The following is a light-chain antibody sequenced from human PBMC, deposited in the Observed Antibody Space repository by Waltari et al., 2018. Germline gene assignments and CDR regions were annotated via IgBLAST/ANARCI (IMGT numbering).Light chain of an antibody. Sequence: QSALTQPASVSGSPGQSITISCTETSSDVGGYKYVSWYQQHPGKAPKLIIFDVSNRPSVVSNRFSGSKSGNTASLTVSGLQADDEADYYCSSYTTVSSVIFGGGTRLTVL. CDR1: SSDVGGYKY. CDR2: DVS. V-gene: IGLV2-14*03. J-gene: IGLJ2*01. CDR3: SSYTTVSSVI.